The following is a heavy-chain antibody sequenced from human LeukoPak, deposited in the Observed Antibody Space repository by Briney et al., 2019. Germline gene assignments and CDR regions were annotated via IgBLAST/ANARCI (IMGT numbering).Heavy chain of an antibody. CDR1: GGSISSYY. CDR2: IYYSGST. V-gene: IGHV4-59*01. CDR3: ARDLGSKRDPYYGMDV. Sequence: PSETLSLTCTVSGGSISSYYWSWIRQPPGKGLEWIGYIYYSGSTNYNPSLKSRVTISVDTSKNQFSLKLSSVTAADTAVYYCARDLGSKRDPYYGMDVWGQGTTVTVSS. J-gene: IGHJ6*02. D-gene: IGHD2-2*01.